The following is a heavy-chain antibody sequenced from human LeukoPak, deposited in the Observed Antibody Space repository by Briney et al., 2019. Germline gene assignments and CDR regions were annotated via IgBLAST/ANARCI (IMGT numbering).Heavy chain of an antibody. J-gene: IGHJ4*02. CDR3: ARGEAHDYGDYGFFDY. Sequence: RPSETLSLTCTVSGGSISPSNPYWGWIRQPPGKGLEWIGSIYYSGTTYTYYNPSLKSRVTISVDTSKNQFSLKLSSVTAADTAVYYCARGEAHDYGDYGFFDYWGQGTLVTVSS. CDR2: IYYSGTTYT. V-gene: IGHV4-39*07. CDR1: GGSISPSNPY. D-gene: IGHD4-17*01.